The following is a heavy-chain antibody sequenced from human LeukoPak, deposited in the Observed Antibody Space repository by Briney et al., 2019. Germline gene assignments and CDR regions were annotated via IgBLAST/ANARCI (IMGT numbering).Heavy chain of an antibody. D-gene: IGHD3-22*01. CDR1: GGSISSGDFY. CDR3: ARGRRYYESSGYYRHKYYLDY. V-gene: IGHV4-30-4*01. Sequence: PSETLSLTCTVSGGSISSGDFYWSWIRQPPGKGLTWIGYIYYSGSTSYNPSLKSRVTISLDTSKNQFSLKLRSVTAADTAVYYCARGRRYYESSGYYRHKYYLDYWGQGALVTVSS. CDR2: IYYSGST. J-gene: IGHJ4*02.